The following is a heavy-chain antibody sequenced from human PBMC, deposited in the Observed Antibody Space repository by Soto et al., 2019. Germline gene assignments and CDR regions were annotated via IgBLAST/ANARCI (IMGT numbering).Heavy chain of an antibody. CDR2: IYYSGST. Sequence: PSETLSLTCTVSGGSIRSGSYDWGWIRQPPGKGLEWFGSIYYSGSTYYNPSLKSRVTISVDTSKNQFSLNLNSVTAADTAVYDCARRERSGYSCSDWGQGTLVTVDS. D-gene: IGHD5-18*01. CDR3: ARRERSGYSCSD. V-gene: IGHV4-39*01. CDR1: GGSIRSGSYD. J-gene: IGHJ4*02.